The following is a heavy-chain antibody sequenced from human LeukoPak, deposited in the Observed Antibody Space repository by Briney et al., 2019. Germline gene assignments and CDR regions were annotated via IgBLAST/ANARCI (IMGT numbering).Heavy chain of an antibody. CDR1: GFTFSDHS. J-gene: IGHJ4*02. D-gene: IGHD2-15*01. V-gene: IGHV3-48*02. Sequence: PGGSLRLSWAASGFTFSDHSMNWVRQAPGKGLEWLSYITSESSNIEYADSVKGRFTISRDNAKNSLYLQMYSLRDEDTAVYYCARDLTGLQFNYWGQGTLVTVSS. CDR3: ARDLTGLQFNY. CDR2: ITSESSNI.